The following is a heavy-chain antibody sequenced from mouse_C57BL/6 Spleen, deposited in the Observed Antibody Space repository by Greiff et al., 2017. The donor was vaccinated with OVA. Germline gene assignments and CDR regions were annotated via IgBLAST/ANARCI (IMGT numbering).Heavy chain of an antibody. CDR1: GYTFTSYW. D-gene: IGHD1-1*01. V-gene: IGHV1-69*01. J-gene: IGHJ1*03. CDR3: ARLAVGYGSSYGYFDV. Sequence: VQLQQPGAELVMPGASVKLSCKASGYTFTSYWMHWVKQRPGQGLEWIGEIDPSDSYTNYNQKFKGKSTLTVDKSSSTAYMQLSSLISEDSAVYYGARLAVGYGSSYGYFDVWGTGTTVTVSS. CDR2: IDPSDSYT.